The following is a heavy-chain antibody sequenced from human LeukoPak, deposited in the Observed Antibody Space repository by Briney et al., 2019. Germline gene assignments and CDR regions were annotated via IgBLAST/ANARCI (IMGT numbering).Heavy chain of an antibody. Sequence: GGSLRLSCAASGFTFNSYGMHWVRQAPGKGLEWVAVISYDGGNKYYADSVKGRFTISRDNSKNTLSLQMNSLRPVDTAVYYCAKDLALVVVTDNGMDVWGQGTTVTVSS. CDR1: GFTFNSYG. CDR2: ISYDGGNK. D-gene: IGHD2-21*02. CDR3: AKDLALVVVTDNGMDV. V-gene: IGHV3-30*18. J-gene: IGHJ6*02.